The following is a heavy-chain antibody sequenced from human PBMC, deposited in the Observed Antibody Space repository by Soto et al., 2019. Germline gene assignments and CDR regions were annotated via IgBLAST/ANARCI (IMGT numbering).Heavy chain of an antibody. CDR2: IYPGDSDT. D-gene: IGHD5-18*01. J-gene: IGHJ6*02. CDR3: ARQMDTGFGIVSPREVVDYYYYYGMDV. Sequence: PGESLKISCKGSGYSFTSYWIGWVRQMPGKGLEWMGIIYPGDSDTRYSPSFQGQVTISADKSISTAYLQWSSLRASDTAMYYCARQMDTGFGIVSPREVVDYYYYYGMDVWGQGTTVTVSS. V-gene: IGHV5-51*01. CDR1: GYSFTSYW.